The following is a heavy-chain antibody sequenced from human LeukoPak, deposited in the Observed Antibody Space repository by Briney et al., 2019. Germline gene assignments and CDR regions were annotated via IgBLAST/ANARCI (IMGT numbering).Heavy chain of an antibody. Sequence: TGGSLRLSCAASGCPFSSYAMSWVRQAPGKGLEWVSAITDSGGSTYYADSVKGRFLISRDNSKDTLYLPMNSLRAEDTAVYYCAKDRPRFDYWGQGTLVTVSS. CDR1: GCPFSSYA. D-gene: IGHD6-6*01. J-gene: IGHJ4*02. V-gene: IGHV3-23*01. CDR2: ITDSGGST. CDR3: AKDRPRFDY.